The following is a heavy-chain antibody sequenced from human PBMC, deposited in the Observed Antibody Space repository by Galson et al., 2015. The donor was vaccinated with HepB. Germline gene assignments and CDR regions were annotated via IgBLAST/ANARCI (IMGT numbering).Heavy chain of an antibody. CDR3: ARAAGDSSTYANDY. V-gene: IGHV1-3*04. D-gene: IGHD5-18*01. CDR1: GYTFTSYN. CDR2: INTGNGHT. Sequence: SVKVSCKASGYTFTSYNMHWVRQAPGQSLEWMGWINTGNGHTKYSQKFQGRVTISADMSKNQFSLKVNSVTAADTAVYYCARAAGDSSTYANDYWGQGALVTVSS. J-gene: IGHJ4*02.